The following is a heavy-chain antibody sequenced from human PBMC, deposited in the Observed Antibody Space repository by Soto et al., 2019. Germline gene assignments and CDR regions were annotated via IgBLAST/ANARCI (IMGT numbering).Heavy chain of an antibody. CDR3: AREDPMCYAILAN. V-gene: IGHV3-7*01. CDR2: INQDGSEK. J-gene: IGHJ4*02. CDR1: GFTFSSYW. Sequence: EVQLVESGGGLVQPGGSLRLSCTASGFTFSSYWMSWVRQAPGKGLEWVANINQDGSEKYYVDSVKGRFTISRDNARNSLYLQMYSLRGEDTAVYYCAREDPMCYAILANWGQGTLVPVSS. D-gene: IGHD2-2*01.